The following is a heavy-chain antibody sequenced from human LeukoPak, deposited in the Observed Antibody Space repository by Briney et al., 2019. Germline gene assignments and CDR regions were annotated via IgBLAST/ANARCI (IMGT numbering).Heavy chain of an antibody. CDR2: FDTEDGET. CDR1: EYTLTELS. D-gene: IGHD3-22*01. CDR3: AGSYYDSSARGSFDI. Sequence: GASVKVSCKVSEYTLTELSMHCVRQAPGKGLEWMGGFDTEDGETIYAQKFQGRVTMTEDTSTDTAYMELSSLRSEDTAVYYCAGSYYDSSARGSFDIWGQGTMVTVSS. J-gene: IGHJ3*02. V-gene: IGHV1-24*01.